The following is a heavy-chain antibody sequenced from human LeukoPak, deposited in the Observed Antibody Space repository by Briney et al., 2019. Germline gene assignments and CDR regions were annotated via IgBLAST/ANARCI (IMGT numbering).Heavy chain of an antibody. V-gene: IGHV3-74*01. CDR1: GFTFSSYW. J-gene: IGHJ6*02. CDR3: VTGSSGVDYYYGMDV. D-gene: IGHD1-26*01. Sequence: GGSLRLSCAASGFTFSSYWMHLVRQAPGKGLVWVSRINSDGSSTSYADSVKGRFTISRDNAKNTLYLQMNSLRAEDTAVYYCVTGSSGVDYYYGMDVWGQGTTVTVSS. CDR2: INSDGSST.